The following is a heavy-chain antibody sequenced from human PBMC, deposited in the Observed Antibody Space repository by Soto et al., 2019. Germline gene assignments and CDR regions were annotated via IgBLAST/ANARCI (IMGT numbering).Heavy chain of an antibody. D-gene: IGHD2-8*01. V-gene: IGHV1-18*01. CDR3: ARDLLMVYVGWFDP. CDR2: ISAYNGNT. CDR1: GYTFTSYG. Sequence: ASVKVSCKASGYTFTSYGISWVRQAPGQGLEWMGWISAYNGNTNYAQKLQGRVTMTTDTSTSTAYMELRSLRSDDTAVYYCARDLLMVYVGWFDPWGQGTLVPVSS. J-gene: IGHJ5*02.